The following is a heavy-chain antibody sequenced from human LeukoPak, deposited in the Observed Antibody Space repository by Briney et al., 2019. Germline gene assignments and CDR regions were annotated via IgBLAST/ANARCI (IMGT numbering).Heavy chain of an antibody. CDR2: FDPEDGET. CDR1: GYTLTELS. J-gene: IGHJ3*02. CDR3: ATGDLSYDAFDI. D-gene: IGHD5-24*01. V-gene: IGHV1-24*01. Sequence: ALVKVSCKVSGYTLTELSMHWVRQAPGKGLEWMGGFDPEDGETIYAQKFQGRVTMTEDTSTDTAYMELSSLRSEDTAVYYCATGDLSYDAFDIWGQGTMVTVSS.